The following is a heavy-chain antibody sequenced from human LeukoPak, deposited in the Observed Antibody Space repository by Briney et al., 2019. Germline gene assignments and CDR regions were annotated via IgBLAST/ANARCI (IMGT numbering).Heavy chain of an antibody. CDR3: ARQTVCSSTSCYRDFDY. CDR2: IYYSGNT. V-gene: IGHV4-39*01. J-gene: IGHJ4*02. Sequence: PSETLSLTCTVSGGSISSNSHYWGWIRQPPGKGLEWIGNIYYSGNTYYNPSLKSRVTISVDTSKNQFSLKVNSVTAADTAVYYCARQTVCSSTSCYRDFDYWGQGTLVTVSS. CDR1: GGSISSNSHY. D-gene: IGHD2-2*01.